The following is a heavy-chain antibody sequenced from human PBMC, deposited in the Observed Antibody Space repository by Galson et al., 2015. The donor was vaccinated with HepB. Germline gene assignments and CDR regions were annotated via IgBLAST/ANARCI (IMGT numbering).Heavy chain of an antibody. Sequence: SLRLSCAASGFTFSNYWMTWVRQAPGKGLEWVANIKDDGSQKYYVDSVKGRFTISRDNAKNSLYLQMNGLRAEDMAVYYCARDWGTTTSVFDYWGQGTLVTVSS. V-gene: IGHV3-7*03. D-gene: IGHD4-11*01. CDR3: ARDWGTTTSVFDY. CDR2: IKDDGSQK. CDR1: GFTFSNYW. J-gene: IGHJ4*02.